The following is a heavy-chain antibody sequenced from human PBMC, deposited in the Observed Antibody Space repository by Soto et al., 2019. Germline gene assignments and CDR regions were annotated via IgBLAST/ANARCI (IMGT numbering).Heavy chain of an antibody. CDR3: AKQMITFGGVTVNPFDY. J-gene: IGHJ4*02. CDR1: GFTFSSYA. Sequence: GGSLRLSCAASGFTFSSYAMSWVRQAPGKGLEWVSAISGSGGSTYYADSVKGRFTISRDNSKNTLYLQMNSLRAEDTAVYYCAKQMITFGGVTVNPFDYWGQGTLVTVSS. V-gene: IGHV3-23*01. CDR2: ISGSGGST. D-gene: IGHD3-16*02.